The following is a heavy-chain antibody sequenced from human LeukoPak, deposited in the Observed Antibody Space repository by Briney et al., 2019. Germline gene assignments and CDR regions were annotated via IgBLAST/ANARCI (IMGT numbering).Heavy chain of an antibody. J-gene: IGHJ4*02. CDR2: ISYDGSNK. CDR3: ARARGFGAVVKSYFDY. CDR1: GFTFSSYG. Sequence: GGSLRLSCAASGFTFSSYGMHWVRQAPGKGLEWVAVISYDGSNKYYADSVKGRFTISRDNSKNTLYLQMNSLRAEDTAVYYCARARGFGAVVKSYFDYWGQGTLVTFSS. V-gene: IGHV3-30*03. D-gene: IGHD5-18*01.